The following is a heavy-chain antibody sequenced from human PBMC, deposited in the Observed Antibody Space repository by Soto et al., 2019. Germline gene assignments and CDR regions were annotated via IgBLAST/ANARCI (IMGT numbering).Heavy chain of an antibody. CDR3: ARTYFYASGSSDY. CDR1: GGSLGTGDYY. Sequence: PSETLSLTCTVCGGSLGTGDYYGNWIRQSPGRGLEWIGYISYTGRAYYNPSLMSRLTISIDTSNNQFSLKLTSVTAADTAIYYCARTYFYASGSSDYWGHGTTLTVSS. J-gene: IGHJ4*01. CDR2: ISYTGRA. D-gene: IGHD3-10*01. V-gene: IGHV4-30-4*01.